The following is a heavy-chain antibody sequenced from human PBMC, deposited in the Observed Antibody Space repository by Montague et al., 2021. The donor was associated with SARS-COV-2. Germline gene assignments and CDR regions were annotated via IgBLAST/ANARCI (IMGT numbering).Heavy chain of an antibody. J-gene: IGHJ4*02. CDR3: AKEQYSSSWSDFDY. V-gene: IGHV3-30*04. CDR2: LSYDGSKK. CDR1: GFTFSTYP. Sequence: SLRLSCAASGFTFSTYPVHWVRQAPGKGLEWLVVLSYDGSKKDYADSVKGRFTISRDNSENMLYLQMNSLRAEDTAVYYCAKEQYSSSWSDFDYWGQGTVVAVSS. D-gene: IGHD6-13*01.